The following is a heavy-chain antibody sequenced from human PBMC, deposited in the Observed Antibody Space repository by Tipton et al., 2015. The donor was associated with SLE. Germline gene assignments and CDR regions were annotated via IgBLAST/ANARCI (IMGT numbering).Heavy chain of an antibody. CDR1: GGSISSGGYY. CDR2: IYYSGNT. V-gene: IGHV4-31*03. J-gene: IGHJ4*02. Sequence: TLSLTCTVSGGSISSGGYYWTWIRQLPGKGLEWIGYIYYSGNTYYNPSLGSRLTISVDTSKDQFSLRLTSVTAADTAVYYCARDEGWINVLPYYFDSWGQGTLVTVAS. D-gene: IGHD3-10*01. CDR3: ARDEGWINVLPYYFDS.